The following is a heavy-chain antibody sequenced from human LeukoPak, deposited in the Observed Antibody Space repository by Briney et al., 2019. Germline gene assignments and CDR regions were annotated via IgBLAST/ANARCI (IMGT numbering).Heavy chain of an antibody. CDR2: ISGSGGST. D-gene: IGHD3-10*01. CDR1: GFTFSSHA. Sequence: GGSLRLSCAASGFTFSSHAMSWVRQAPGKGLEWVSAISGSGGSTYYADSVKGRFTISRDNSKNTLYLQMNSLRAEDTAVYYCAKDRSGTNWFDPWGQGTLVTVSS. CDR3: AKDRSGTNWFDP. V-gene: IGHV3-23*01. J-gene: IGHJ5*02.